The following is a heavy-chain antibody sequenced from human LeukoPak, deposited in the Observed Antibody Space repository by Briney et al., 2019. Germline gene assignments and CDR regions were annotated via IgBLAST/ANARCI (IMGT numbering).Heavy chain of an antibody. CDR3: AKGNYYYGMDV. Sequence: GGPLRLSCAASGFTFSSYGMHWVRQAPGKGLEWVAVISYDGSNKYYADSVKGRFTISRDNSKNTLYLQMNSLRAEDTAVYYCAKGNYYYGMDVWGQGTTVTVSS. V-gene: IGHV3-30*18. CDR1: GFTFSSYG. J-gene: IGHJ6*02. CDR2: ISYDGSNK.